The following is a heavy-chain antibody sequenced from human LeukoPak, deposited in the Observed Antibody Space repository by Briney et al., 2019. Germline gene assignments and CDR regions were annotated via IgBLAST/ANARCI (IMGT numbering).Heavy chain of an antibody. D-gene: IGHD1-26*01. V-gene: IGHV3-30*18. Sequence: GGSLRLSCAASGFTFSSYGMHWVRQAPGKGLEWVAVISYDGSNKYYADSVKGRFTISRDNSKNTLYLQMNSLRVEDTAVYYCAKYCPKVEPPDYMDVWGKGTTVTVS. CDR2: ISYDGSNK. CDR1: GFTFSSYG. J-gene: IGHJ6*03. CDR3: AKYCPKVEPPDYMDV.